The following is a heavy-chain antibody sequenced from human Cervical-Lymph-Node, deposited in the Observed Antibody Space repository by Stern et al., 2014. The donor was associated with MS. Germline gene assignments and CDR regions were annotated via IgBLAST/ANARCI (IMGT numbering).Heavy chain of an antibody. Sequence: DQLVESGAEVKKPGESLKISCKGSGYSFTSYWIGWVRQMPGKGLECMGVIYPVDSDTRYSPSFQGQVTISADKSISTAYLQWSSLKASDTAMYYCATPVDRSGSYYARWGQGTLVTVSS. D-gene: IGHD1-26*01. CDR3: ATPVDRSGSYYAR. J-gene: IGHJ4*02. V-gene: IGHV5-51*03. CDR1: GYSFTSYW. CDR2: IYPVDSDT.